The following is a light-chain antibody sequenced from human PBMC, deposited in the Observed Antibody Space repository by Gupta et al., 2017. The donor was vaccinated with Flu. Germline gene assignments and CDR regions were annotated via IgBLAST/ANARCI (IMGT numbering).Light chain of an antibody. V-gene: IGKV3-20*01. CDR3: QQYCSSPST. CDR2: GAS. Sequence: EIVLTQSPGTLSLSPGERATLSCRASQSVSSSYLAWYQQKPGQAPRLLIYGASSRATGIPDRFSGSGSGTDFTLTISRLEPEDFAVYYCQQYCSSPSTFGQGTNLEIK. CDR1: QSVSSSY. J-gene: IGKJ1*01.